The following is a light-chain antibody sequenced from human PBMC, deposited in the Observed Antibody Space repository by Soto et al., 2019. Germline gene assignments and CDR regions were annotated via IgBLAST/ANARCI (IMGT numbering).Light chain of an antibody. Sequence: EIGMTQFPATLSVSPGERATLSCRASQSVGSDLAWYQQKPGQAPRLLIYGASTRATGIPARFTGSGSGTEFTLTISSLQSEDFALYYCQQYNNWLTFGGGTKVEIK. CDR2: GAS. CDR1: QSVGSD. J-gene: IGKJ4*01. CDR3: QQYNNWLT. V-gene: IGKV3-15*01.